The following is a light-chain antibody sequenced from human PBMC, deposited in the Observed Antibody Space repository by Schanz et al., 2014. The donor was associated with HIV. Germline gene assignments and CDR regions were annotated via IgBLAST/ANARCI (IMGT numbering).Light chain of an antibody. CDR1: QSVSSY. CDR3: QQYRSYSRT. J-gene: IGKJ1*01. V-gene: IGKV3-11*01. Sequence: EIVLTQSPATLSLSPGERATLSCRASQSVSSYLAWYQQKPGQAPRILIYDASNRATGIPARFSGSGSGTDFTLTISSLQSDDFATYYCQQYRSYSRTFGQGTKVEIK. CDR2: DAS.